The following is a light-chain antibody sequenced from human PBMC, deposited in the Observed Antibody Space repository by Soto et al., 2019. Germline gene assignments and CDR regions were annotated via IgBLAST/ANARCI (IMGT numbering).Light chain of an antibody. CDR1: SSDVGGCNY. CDR3: SSCAGGNDLVV. V-gene: IGLV2-8*01. Sequence: QSALTQPPSASGSPGQAVTISCTGTSSDVGGCNYVSWYQQHPGKAPKLMIYEVTKRPSGVPDRFSGSKSGNTASLTVSGLQAEDEAEYYCSSCAGGNDLVVFGGGTKVTVL. CDR2: EVT. J-gene: IGLJ2*01.